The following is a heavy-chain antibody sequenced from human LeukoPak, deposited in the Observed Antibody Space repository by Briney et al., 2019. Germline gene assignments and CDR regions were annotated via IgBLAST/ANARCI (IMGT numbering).Heavy chain of an antibody. CDR1: GGSISSYY. V-gene: IGHV4-4*07. CDR2: IYTSGST. Sequence: SETLSLTCTVSGGSISSYYWSWIRQPAGKGLEWIGRIYTSGSTNYNPSLKSRVTMSVDTSKNQFSLKLSSVTAADTAVYYCASSYSSTWSRAVDYWGQGTLLTVSS. J-gene: IGHJ4*02. D-gene: IGHD6-13*01. CDR3: ASSYSSTWSRAVDY.